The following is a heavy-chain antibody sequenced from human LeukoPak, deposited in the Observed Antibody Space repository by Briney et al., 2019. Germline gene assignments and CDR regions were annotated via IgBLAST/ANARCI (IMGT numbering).Heavy chain of an antibody. CDR2: IYYSGST. V-gene: IGHV4-59*08. CDR3: ARHGGESIVAMILHAFDI. CDR1: GGSISSYS. Sequence: SETLSLTCTVSGGSISSYSWSWIRQPPGKGLEWIGSIYYSGSTNYNPSLKSRVTMSVDTSKNQFSLKLSSVTAADTAVYYCARHGGESIVAMILHAFDIWAKGQWSPSLQ. J-gene: IGHJ3*02. D-gene: IGHD5-12*01.